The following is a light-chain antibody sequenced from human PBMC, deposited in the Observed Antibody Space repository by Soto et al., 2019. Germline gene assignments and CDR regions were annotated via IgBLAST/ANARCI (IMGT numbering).Light chain of an antibody. CDR2: GVS. V-gene: IGKV3-20*01. J-gene: IGKJ1*01. CDR1: QSVTSKY. CDR3: QQYSSSGT. Sequence: EVVMTQSPATLSVSPGARATLSCRASQSVTSKYLAWYQQKPGQAPRLLIYGVSSRATGVPDRFSGGASGTEFTPSISRLEPEVVAVDDCQQYSSSGTFGQGTKVEIK.